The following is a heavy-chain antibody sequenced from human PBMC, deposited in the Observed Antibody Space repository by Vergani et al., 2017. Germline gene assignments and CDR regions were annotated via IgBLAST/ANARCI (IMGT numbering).Heavy chain of an antibody. J-gene: IGHJ6*03. CDR1: GGSISSYY. CDR3: ARVRSDWLFRDYYMDV. CDR2: IYYSGST. D-gene: IGHD3-9*01. V-gene: IGHV4-59*01. Sequence: QVQLQESGPGLVKPSETLSLTCTVSGGSISSYYWSWIRQPPGKGLEWIGYIYYSGSTNYNPSLKSRVTISVDTSKNPFSLKLSSVTAADTAVYYCARVRSDWLFRDYYMDVWGKGTTVTVSS.